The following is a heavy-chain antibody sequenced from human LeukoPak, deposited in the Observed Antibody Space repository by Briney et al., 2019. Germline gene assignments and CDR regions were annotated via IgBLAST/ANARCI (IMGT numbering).Heavy chain of an antibody. J-gene: IGHJ4*02. CDR1: GGSISSADFY. CDR2: IYYSGST. D-gene: IGHD2-21*01. CDR3: ARAIRLTPYFDY. V-gene: IGHV4-30-4*01. Sequence: ASQTLSLTCTVSGGSISSADFYWTWIRQPPGKGLEWIGYIYYSGSTYYNPSLKSRPTISLDTSKNQFSLKLSSVTAADTAVYSCARAIRLTPYFDYWGQGTLVTVSS.